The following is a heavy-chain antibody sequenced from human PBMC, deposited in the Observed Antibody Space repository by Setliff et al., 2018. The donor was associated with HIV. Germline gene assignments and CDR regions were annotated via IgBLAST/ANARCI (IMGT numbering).Heavy chain of an antibody. J-gene: IGHJ4*02. CDR1: GFTFSNYA. Sequence: PGGSLRLSCAASGFTFSNYAMSWVRQAPGKGLQWVSSVSGSGGTTKYADLVKGRFTISRDNSKNTVYLLMNSLRAEDAAVYYCAKSGRALWSLDYWGQGTLVTVSS. CDR3: AKSGRALWSLDY. D-gene: IGHD1-1*01. CDR2: VSGSGGTT. V-gene: IGHV3-23*01.